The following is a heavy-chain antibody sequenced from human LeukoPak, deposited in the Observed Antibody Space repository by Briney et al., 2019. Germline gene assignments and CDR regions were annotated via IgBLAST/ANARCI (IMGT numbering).Heavy chain of an antibody. CDR1: GGTFNSYA. V-gene: IGHV1-69*05. Sequence: ASVKVSCKASGGTFNSYAVTWVRQAPGQGLEWMGQIIPVFASPSYAQKFQGRLTIAKDETTGTAYMELSSLRSEDTPLYYCARSYSASTPLDSWGQGTLVSVSS. CDR3: ARSYSASTPLDS. D-gene: IGHD2-15*01. J-gene: IGHJ4*02. CDR2: IIPVFASP.